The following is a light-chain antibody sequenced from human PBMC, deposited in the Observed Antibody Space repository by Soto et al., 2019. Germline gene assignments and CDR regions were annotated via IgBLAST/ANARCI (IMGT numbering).Light chain of an antibody. CDR3: QQYDSSPFLT. CDR2: GAS. J-gene: IGKJ3*01. Sequence: EIVLTQSPGTLSLSPGERATLSCRASQSVSSSYLAWYQQKPGQAPRLLIYGASSRATGIPDRFSGSGSGTDFTLTISRLEPEDFAVYYCQQYDSSPFLTFGPGTKVDIK. V-gene: IGKV3-20*01. CDR1: QSVSSSY.